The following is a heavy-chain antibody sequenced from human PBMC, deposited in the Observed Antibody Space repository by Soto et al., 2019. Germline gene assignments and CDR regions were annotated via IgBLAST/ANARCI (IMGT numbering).Heavy chain of an antibody. CDR1: GFTFSSYG. J-gene: IGHJ6*02. D-gene: IGHD1-1*01. Sequence: GGSLRLSCAASGFTFSSYGMHWVRQAPGKGLEWVAVISYDGSNKYYADSVKGRFTISRDNSKNTLYLQMNSLRAEDTAVYYCAKETVQLERRGLWGLYYYYGMDVWGQGTTVTVSS. CDR3: AKETVQLERRGLWGLYYYYGMDV. V-gene: IGHV3-30*18. CDR2: ISYDGSNK.